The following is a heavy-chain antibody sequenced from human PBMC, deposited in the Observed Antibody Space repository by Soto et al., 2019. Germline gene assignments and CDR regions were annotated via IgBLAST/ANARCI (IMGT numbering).Heavy chain of an antibody. J-gene: IGHJ5*02. CDR3: ARDMHAGFNHCFGP. Sequence: LSITCIGASGQITSYHGTWIKQFPGKGLEWIAYTSYTGNTNYNPSLKSRVTTSMDTSKNQLSLKLTSMTAADTAVYYCARDMHAGFNHCFGPWHPGSVFPVSS. CDR2: TSYTGNT. CDR1: SGQITSYH. D-gene: IGHD2-8*01. V-gene: IGHV4-59*01.